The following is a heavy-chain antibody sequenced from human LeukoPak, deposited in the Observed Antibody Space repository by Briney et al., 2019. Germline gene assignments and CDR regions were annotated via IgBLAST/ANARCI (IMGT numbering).Heavy chain of an antibody. CDR3: AKSNGYGLVDI. CDR1: GDSISNDNW. D-gene: IGHD3-10*01. CDR2: IFYSGST. V-gene: IGHV4-4*02. J-gene: IGHJ3*02. Sequence: PSETLSLTCAVSGDSISNDNWWSWVRQPPGKGLEWIGNIFYSGSTYYSPSLRSRVTISLDTSRNQFSLKLNSVTAADTAVYYCAKSNGYGLVDIWGQGTMVTVSS.